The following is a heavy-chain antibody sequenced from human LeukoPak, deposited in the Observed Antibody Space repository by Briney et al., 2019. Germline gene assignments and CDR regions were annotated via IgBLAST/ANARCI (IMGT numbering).Heavy chain of an antibody. CDR1: GGSISSYY. J-gene: IGHJ5*02. Sequence: PSETLSLTCIVSGGSISSYYGSWIRQPAGKGLEWIGRIYTTGNTNYNPSLKSRVTMSIDTSKKQFSLKLSSVTAADTAVYYCARGKYYYDSNSSYRYFDPWGQGTLVTVSS. CDR2: IYTTGNT. CDR3: ARGKYYYDSNSSYRYFDP. V-gene: IGHV4-4*07. D-gene: IGHD3-22*01.